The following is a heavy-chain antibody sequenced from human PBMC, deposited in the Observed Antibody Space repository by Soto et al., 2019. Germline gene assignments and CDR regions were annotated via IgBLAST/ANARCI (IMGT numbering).Heavy chain of an antibody. J-gene: IGHJ4*02. CDR1: GFTFSSYA. V-gene: IGHV3-30-3*01. CDR2: ISYDGSNK. CDR3: ARDHEVRGVIISVGYFDY. D-gene: IGHD3-10*01. Sequence: QVQLVESGGGVVQPGRSLRLSCAASGFTFSSYAMHWVRQAPGKGLEWVAVISYDGSNKYYADSVKGRFTISRDNXKXPXYLQMNSLRAEDTAVYYCARDHEVRGVIISVGYFDYWGQGTLVTVSS.